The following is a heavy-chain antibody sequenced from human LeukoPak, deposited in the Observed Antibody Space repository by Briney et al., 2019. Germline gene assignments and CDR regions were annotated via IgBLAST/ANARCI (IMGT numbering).Heavy chain of an antibody. CDR2: INHSGST. CDR1: GGSISGYY. V-gene: IGHV4-34*01. J-gene: IGHJ4*02. CDR3: ARARCSSTSCYRRYYFDY. Sequence: SETLSLTCTVSGGSISGYYWSWIRQPPGKGLEWIGEINHSGSTNYNPSLKSRVTISVDTSKNQFSLKLSSVTAADTAVYYCARARCSSTSCYRRYYFDYWGQGTLVTVSS. D-gene: IGHD2-2*01.